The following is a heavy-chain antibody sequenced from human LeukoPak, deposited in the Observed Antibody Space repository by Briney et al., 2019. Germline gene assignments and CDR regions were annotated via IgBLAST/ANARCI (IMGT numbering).Heavy chain of an antibody. D-gene: IGHD4-17*01. CDR1: GYSFTSYW. V-gene: IGHV5-10-1*01. Sequence: GESLRISCKDSGYSFTSYWISWVRQMPGKGLEWMGRIDPSDSYSNYSPSFQGHVPISADKSISTAYLQWSSLKASDTAMYYCARHRGGDYGLDAFDIWGQGTMVTVSS. CDR2: IDPSDSYS. J-gene: IGHJ3*02. CDR3: ARHRGGDYGLDAFDI.